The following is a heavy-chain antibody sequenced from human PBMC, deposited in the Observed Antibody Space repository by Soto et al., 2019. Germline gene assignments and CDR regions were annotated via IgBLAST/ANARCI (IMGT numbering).Heavy chain of an antibody. J-gene: IGHJ4*02. Sequence: QLQLQESGPGLVKPSETLSLTCTVSGGSISSSSYYWGWIRQPPGKGLEWIGSMYYSGNTYYNPSLASRVTISVDTSTNQFSLKLSSVTAADTAVYFCARSSIRDYYFDYWGQGTLVTVSS. CDR1: GGSISSSSYY. V-gene: IGHV4-39*01. D-gene: IGHD6-6*01. CDR3: ARSSIRDYYFDY. CDR2: MYYSGNT.